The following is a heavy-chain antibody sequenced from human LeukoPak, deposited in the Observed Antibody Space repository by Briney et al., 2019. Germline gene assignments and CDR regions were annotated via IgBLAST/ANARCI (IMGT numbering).Heavy chain of an antibody. D-gene: IGHD2-2*01. J-gene: IGHJ4*02. CDR1: GFTFSSYA. Sequence: GGSLRLSCAASGFTFSSYAMSWVRQAPGKGLEWVSAISGSGGSTYYADSVKGRFTISRDNSKNTLYLQMNSLRAEDTAVYYCAKDGDIVVVPAAAVGYWGQGTLVTVSS. V-gene: IGHV3-23*01. CDR2: ISGSGGST. CDR3: AKDGDIVVVPAAAVGY.